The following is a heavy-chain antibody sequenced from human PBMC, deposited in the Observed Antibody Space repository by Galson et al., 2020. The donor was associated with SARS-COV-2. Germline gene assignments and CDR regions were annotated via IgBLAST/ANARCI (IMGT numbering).Heavy chain of an antibody. D-gene: IGHD3-10*01. Sequence: QAGGSLRLSCAASGFTVSSNYMSWVRQAPGKGLEWVSVIYSGGSTYYADSVKGRFTISRDNSKNTLYLQMNSLRAEDTAVYYCARDQRGWFGELLPPQYYYYGMDVWGQGTTVTVSS. J-gene: IGHJ6*02. CDR2: IYSGGST. CDR1: GFTVSSNY. V-gene: IGHV3-53*01. CDR3: ARDQRGWFGELLPPQYYYYGMDV.